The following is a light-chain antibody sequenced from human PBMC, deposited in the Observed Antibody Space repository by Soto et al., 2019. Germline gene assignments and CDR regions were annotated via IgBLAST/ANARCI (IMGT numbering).Light chain of an antibody. Sequence: EIVMTQSPATLSLSPGERAALSCRASQSINSELAWYQQKPGQPPRLLIYGASTRATGVPARVTGSESGSQFTITVSGLQSEDFAVYYCHQGHNWPLPFGQGTRLQI. V-gene: IGKV3-15*01. CDR2: GAS. J-gene: IGKJ2*01. CDR3: HQGHNWPLP. CDR1: QSINSE.